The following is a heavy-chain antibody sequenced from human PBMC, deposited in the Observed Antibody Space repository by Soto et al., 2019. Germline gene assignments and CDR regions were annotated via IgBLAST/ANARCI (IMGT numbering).Heavy chain of an antibody. CDR3: AKDRHYGSGTYSDSYLDY. CDR2: ISGSGGTT. CDR1: GFTFNSYA. D-gene: IGHD3-10*01. Sequence: EVQLLESGGGLVQPGGSLRLSCGGSGFTFNSYAMTWVRQAPGKGLEWVSAISGSGGTTYYANSVKGRFTISRDQSKDTLYQEMNSLRDEDPAIYYCAKDRHYGSGTYSDSYLDYWGQGTLVTVSS. J-gene: IGHJ4*02. V-gene: IGHV3-23*01.